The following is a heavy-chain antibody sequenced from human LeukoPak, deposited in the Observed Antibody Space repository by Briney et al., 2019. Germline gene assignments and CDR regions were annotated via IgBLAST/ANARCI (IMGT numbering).Heavy chain of an antibody. J-gene: IGHJ4*02. V-gene: IGHV3-23*01. D-gene: IGHD1-26*01. Sequence: GGSLRLSCAASGFTFSNSAMTWVRQAPGKGLEWVSAISGSGDKVHYADSVKGRFTISRDNSKNTLYLQMNSLRVEDTAIHYWAKDWSCDYWGQGTLIPVSS. CDR2: ISGSGDKV. CDR3: AKDWSCDY. CDR1: GFTFSNSA.